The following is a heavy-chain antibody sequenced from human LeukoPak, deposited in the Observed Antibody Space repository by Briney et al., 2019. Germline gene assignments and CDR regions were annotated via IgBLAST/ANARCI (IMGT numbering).Heavy chain of an antibody. V-gene: IGHV3-33*01. CDR1: GFTFSSYG. J-gene: IGHJ4*02. CDR2: IWYDGSNK. Sequence: GGSLRLSCAASGFTFSSYGTHWVRQAPGKGLEWVAVIWYDGSNKYYADSVKGRFTISRDNSKNTLYLQMNSLRAEDTAVYYCARDLSSGWTFDYWGQGTLVTVSS. CDR3: ARDLSSGWTFDY. D-gene: IGHD6-19*01.